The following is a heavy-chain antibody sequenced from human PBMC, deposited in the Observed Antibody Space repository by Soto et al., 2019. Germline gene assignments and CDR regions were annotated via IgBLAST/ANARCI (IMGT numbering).Heavy chain of an antibody. CDR2: ISYTGGT. CDR1: GGSISSFY. CDR3: AIGGNYYDSSGSSLLDP. J-gene: IGHJ5*02. Sequence: SETLSLTCTVSGGSISSFYWSWIRQPPGKGLEYIGYISYTGGTNYNPSLKSRVTISVDTSKNQFTLKLSSVTAADTAVYYCAIGGNYYDSSGSSLLDPWGQGALVTVSA. V-gene: IGHV4-59*01. D-gene: IGHD3-22*01.